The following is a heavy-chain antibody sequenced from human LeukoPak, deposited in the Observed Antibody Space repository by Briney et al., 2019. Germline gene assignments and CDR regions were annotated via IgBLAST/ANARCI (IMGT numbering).Heavy chain of an antibody. V-gene: IGHV1-8*03. CDR3: ARSARCIDY. CDR1: GYTFTGYY. CDR2: MNPNSGNT. Sequence: ASVKVSCKASGYTFTGYYMHWVRQAPGQGLEWMGWMNPNSGNTGYAQKFQGRVTITRNTSISTAYMELSSLRSEDTAVYYCARSARCIDYWGQGTLVTVSS. J-gene: IGHJ4*02. D-gene: IGHD6-6*01.